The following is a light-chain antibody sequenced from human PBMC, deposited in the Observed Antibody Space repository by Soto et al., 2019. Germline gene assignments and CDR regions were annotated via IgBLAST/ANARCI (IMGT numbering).Light chain of an antibody. CDR3: QTWGTGIRV. V-gene: IGLV4-69*01. J-gene: IGLJ2*01. CDR1: SGHSSYV. Sequence: QLVLTQSPSASASLGASVKLTCTLSSGHSSYVIAWHQQQPEKGPRYLMKVNSDGSHSKGDGIPDRFSGSSAGAERYLTISSLQSEDEADYSCQTWGTGIRVVGGGTAFTVL. CDR2: VNSDGSH.